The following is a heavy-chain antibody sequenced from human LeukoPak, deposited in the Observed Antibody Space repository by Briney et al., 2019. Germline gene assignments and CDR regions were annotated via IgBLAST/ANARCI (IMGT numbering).Heavy chain of an antibody. CDR3: ASHYQTTGYFALDN. CDR2: IWPGHSNV. V-gene: IGHV5-51*01. Sequence: PGESLKISCKGSGYSFTDYWIGWVRQMPGKGLEWMGIIWPGHSNVVYSPSLRGQVSVSADPSLSTAFLQWSSLTASDTAMYYCASHYQTTGYFALDNWGQGTLVTVSS. D-gene: IGHD3-9*01. J-gene: IGHJ4*02. CDR1: GYSFTDYW.